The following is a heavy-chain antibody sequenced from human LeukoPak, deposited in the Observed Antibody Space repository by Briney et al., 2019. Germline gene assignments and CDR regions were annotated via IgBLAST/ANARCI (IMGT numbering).Heavy chain of an antibody. D-gene: IGHD3-3*01. J-gene: IGHJ4*02. CDR1: GGSFSGYY. V-gene: IGHV4-34*01. CDR2: INHSGST. CDR3: ARSTGFGYDFWSGPLYYFDY. Sequence: PSETLSLTCAVYGGSFSGYYWSWIRQPPGKGLEWNGEINHSGSTNYNPSLKSRVTISVDASKNQFSLKLSSVTAADTAVYYCARSTGFGYDFWSGPLYYFDYWGQGTLVTVSS.